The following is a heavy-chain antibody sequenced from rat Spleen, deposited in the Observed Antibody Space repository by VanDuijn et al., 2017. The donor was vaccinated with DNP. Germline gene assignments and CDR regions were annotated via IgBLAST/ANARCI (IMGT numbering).Heavy chain of an antibody. CDR1: GFTFSDYA. V-gene: IGHV5-17*01. CDR3: ASRPPPTRGPFDY. J-gene: IGHJ2*01. D-gene: IGHD1-4*01. Sequence: EVQLVESGGGLVQPGRSLKFSCAASGFTFSDYAMAWVRQAPTKGLEWVASITNTGGSTYYPDSVKGRFTISRDNARNTQYLQMDSLRSEDTATYYCASRPPPTRGPFDYWGQGVLVTVSS. CDR2: ITNTGGST.